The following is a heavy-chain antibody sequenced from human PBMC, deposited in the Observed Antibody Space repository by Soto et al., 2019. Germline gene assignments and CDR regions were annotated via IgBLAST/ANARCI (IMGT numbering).Heavy chain of an antibody. CDR2: IYYSGST. CDR1: GYSITAGGYY. CDR3: ASTTGAPGTFDY. D-gene: IGHD3-10*01. Sequence: PSETLSLTCSVSGYSITAGGYYWSWIRQHPGKGLEWIGYIYYSGSTNYNPSLKSRATISGDTSHNQFSLTLSSVTAADTALYYCASTTGAPGTFDYWGQGTLVTVSS. J-gene: IGHJ4*02. V-gene: IGHV4-30-4*01.